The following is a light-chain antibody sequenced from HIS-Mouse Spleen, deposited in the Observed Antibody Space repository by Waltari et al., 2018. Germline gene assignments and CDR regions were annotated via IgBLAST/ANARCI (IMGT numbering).Light chain of an antibody. J-gene: IGLJ3*02. Sequence: SYVLTQPPSVSVAPGQTARITCGGNNIGSKSVHWYQQKPGQAPVLVVYEDSDRPAGVPERFSGSNSGNTATLTISMVEAGDEADYYCQVWDSSSDHWVFGGGTKLTVL. CDR1: NIGSKS. CDR2: EDS. V-gene: IGLV3-21*02. CDR3: QVWDSSSDHWV.